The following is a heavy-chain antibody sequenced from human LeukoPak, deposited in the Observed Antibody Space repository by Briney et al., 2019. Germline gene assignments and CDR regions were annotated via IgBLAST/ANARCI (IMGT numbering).Heavy chain of an antibody. CDR3: AKRAVVIRAVIIVGFHKEAYYFDY. D-gene: IGHD3-10*01. Sequence: GGSLRLSFAVSGITLSNYGLSWVRQGPGKGRKWGAGISVVSRSRDYADSLKARFTISSDNPKTTLYLQTTSLRAEDTAVYFCAKRAVVIRAVIIVGFHKEAYYFDYWGQGALVTVSS. V-gene: IGHV3-23*01. CDR1: GITLSNYG. CDR2: ISVVSRSR. J-gene: IGHJ4*02.